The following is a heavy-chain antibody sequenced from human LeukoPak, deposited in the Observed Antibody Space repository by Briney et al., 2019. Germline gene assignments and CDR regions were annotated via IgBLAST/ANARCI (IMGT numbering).Heavy chain of an antibody. J-gene: IGHJ5*02. Sequence: EASVQVSCKVSGYTLTELSMHWVRQAPGKGLEWMGGFDPEDGETIYAQKFQGRVTMTEDTSTDTAYMELSSLRSEDTAVYYCATTPPGIAVEYNWFDPWGQGTLVTVSS. D-gene: IGHD6-19*01. V-gene: IGHV1-24*01. CDR2: FDPEDGET. CDR3: ATTPPGIAVEYNWFDP. CDR1: GYTLTELS.